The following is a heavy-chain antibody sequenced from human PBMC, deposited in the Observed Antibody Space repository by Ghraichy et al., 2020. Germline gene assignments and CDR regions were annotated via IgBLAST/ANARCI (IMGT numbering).Heavy chain of an antibody. V-gene: IGHV3-7*01. J-gene: IGHJ4*01. Sequence: GGSLRLSCADSGFTFSSDWMTWVRQTPGKGLEWLANLSPDGSEYNHMDSVKGRFTISRDNAKKSLYLQMNNLRVEDSAVYYCATDRYGGAIESWGQGTLVTVSS. CDR1: GFTFSSDW. CDR2: LSPDGSEY. CDR3: ATDRYGGAIES. D-gene: IGHD3-16*02.